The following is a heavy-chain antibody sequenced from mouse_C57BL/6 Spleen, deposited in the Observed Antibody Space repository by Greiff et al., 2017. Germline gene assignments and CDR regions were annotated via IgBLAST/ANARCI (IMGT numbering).Heavy chain of an antibody. CDR3: ARSFYDYDDEYYFGY. D-gene: IGHD2-4*01. CDR2: IDPNSGGT. Sequence: QVQLQQPGAELVKPGASVKLSCKASGYTFTSYWMHWVKQRPGRGLEWMGRIDPNSGGTKYNEKFKSKATLTVDKPSSTAYMQLSSLTSEDSAVYSCARSFYDYDDEYYFGYWGRGTTLTVSS. J-gene: IGHJ2*01. CDR1: GYTFTSYW. V-gene: IGHV1-72*01.